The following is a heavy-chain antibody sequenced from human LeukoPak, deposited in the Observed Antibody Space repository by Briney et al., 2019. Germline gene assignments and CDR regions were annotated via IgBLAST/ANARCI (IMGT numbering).Heavy chain of an antibody. CDR3: AKGGYHGNAPGY. Sequence: GGSLRLSCAASGFTFSSYWMHWVRQAPGKGLEWVTVISYDGSNKYYADSVKGRFTISRDNSKNTLYLQMNSLRAEDTAVYYCAKGGYHGNAPGYWGQGTLVTVSS. D-gene: IGHD4-23*01. V-gene: IGHV3-30*18. CDR2: ISYDGSNK. J-gene: IGHJ4*02. CDR1: GFTFSSYW.